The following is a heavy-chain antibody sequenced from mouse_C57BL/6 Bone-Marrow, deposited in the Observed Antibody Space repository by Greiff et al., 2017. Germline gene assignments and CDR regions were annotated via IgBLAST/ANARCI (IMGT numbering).Heavy chain of an antibody. Sequence: VQLQQPGAELVKPGASVKLSCKASGYTFTSYWMHWVKQRPGQGLEWIGMIHPNSGSTNYNEKFKSKATLTVDKSSSTAYMQLSSLTSEDSAVYYCARGGRELGRPFYYAMDYWGQGTSVTVSS. CDR2: IHPNSGST. V-gene: IGHV1-64*01. J-gene: IGHJ4*01. D-gene: IGHD4-1*01. CDR3: ARGGRELGRPFYYAMDY. CDR1: GYTFTSYW.